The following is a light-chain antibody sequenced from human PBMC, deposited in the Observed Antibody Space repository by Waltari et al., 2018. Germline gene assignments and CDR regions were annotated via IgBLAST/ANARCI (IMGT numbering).Light chain of an antibody. V-gene: IGKV3-11*01. CDR3: QQHSNWPLT. CDR1: QSVSSS. Sequence: EIVLTQSPATLSLSPGERATLSCRSSQSVSSSLAWYQQKPGQAPRLLIYDASNRATGSPARFSGSGSGTDFTLTISSLEPEDFAVYYCQQHSNWPLTFGGGTKVEIK. CDR2: DAS. J-gene: IGKJ4*01.